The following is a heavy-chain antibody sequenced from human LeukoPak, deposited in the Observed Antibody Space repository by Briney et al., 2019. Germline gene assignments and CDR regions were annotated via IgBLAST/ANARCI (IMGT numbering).Heavy chain of an antibody. CDR2: IYSGGST. CDR1: GFTVSSNY. D-gene: IGHD2-2*01. Sequence: GGSLRLSCAASGFTVSSNYMSWVRQAPGKGLEWVSVIYSGGSTYYADSVKGRFTVSRDNSKNTLYLQMNSLRAEDTAMYYCARGLGYCTSTTCLLPFDYWGQGTLVTVSS. V-gene: IGHV3-53*01. CDR3: ARGLGYCTSTTCLLPFDY. J-gene: IGHJ4*02.